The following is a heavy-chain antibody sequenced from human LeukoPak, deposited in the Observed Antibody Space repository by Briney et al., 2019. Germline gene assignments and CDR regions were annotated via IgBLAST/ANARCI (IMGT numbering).Heavy chain of an antibody. Sequence: GGPLRLSCAASGFTFSSYGMHWVRQAPGKGLEWVAVISYDGSNKYYADSVKGRFTISRDNSKNTLYLQMNSLRAEDTAVYYCAKDRGSGWYAWFDPWGQGTLVTVSS. CDR2: ISYDGSNK. V-gene: IGHV3-30*18. CDR1: GFTFSSYG. CDR3: AKDRGSGWYAWFDP. D-gene: IGHD6-19*01. J-gene: IGHJ5*02.